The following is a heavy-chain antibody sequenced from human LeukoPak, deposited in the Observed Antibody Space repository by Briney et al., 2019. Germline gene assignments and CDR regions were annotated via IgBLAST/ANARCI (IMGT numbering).Heavy chain of an antibody. D-gene: IGHD3-10*01. V-gene: IGHV3-7*03. J-gene: IGHJ4*02. CDR2: IKQDGSEK. Sequence: GGSLRLSCAASGFTFSNAWMSWVRQAPGKGLEWVANIKQDGSEKYYVDSVKGRFTISRDNAKNSLYLQMNSLRAEDTAVYYCARETGSNVFDYWGQGTLVTVSS. CDR1: GFTFSNAW. CDR3: ARETGSNVFDY.